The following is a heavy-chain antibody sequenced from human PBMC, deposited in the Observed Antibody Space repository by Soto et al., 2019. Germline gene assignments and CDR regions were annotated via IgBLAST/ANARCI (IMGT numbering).Heavy chain of an antibody. J-gene: IGHJ5*02. V-gene: IGHV4-31*03. CDR1: GGSISSGGYY. CDR2: IYYSGST. CDR3: ARGALEVRGVIITLGFEDWFDP. D-gene: IGHD3-10*01. Sequence: SETLSLTCTVSGGSISSGGYYWSWIRQHPGKGLEWIWYIYYSGSTYYNPSLKSRVTISVDTSKNQFSLKLSSVTAADTAVYYCARGALEVRGVIITLGFEDWFDPWGQGTLVTVSS.